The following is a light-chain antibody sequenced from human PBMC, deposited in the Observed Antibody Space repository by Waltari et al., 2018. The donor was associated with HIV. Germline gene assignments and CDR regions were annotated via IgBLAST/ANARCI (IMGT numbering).Light chain of an antibody. CDR3: SSYTSSSTLYVV. CDR1: SSNTGAGYD. J-gene: IGLJ2*01. V-gene: IGLV1-40*01. Sequence: QSVLTQPPSVSGAPGQRVTISCTGSSSNTGAGYDVHRYQQLPGTAPKLLIYGNNNRPSGVSNRFSGSKSGNTASLTISGLQAEDEADYYCSSYTSSSTLYVVFGGGTKLTVL. CDR2: GNN.